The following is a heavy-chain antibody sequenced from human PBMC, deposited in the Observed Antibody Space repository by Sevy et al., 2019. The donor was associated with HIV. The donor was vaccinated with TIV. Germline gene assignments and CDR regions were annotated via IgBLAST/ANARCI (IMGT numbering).Heavy chain of an antibody. CDR2: FDPEDAKT. CDR1: GYTLTQLS. CDR3: ATTKDYYESSGDPFDY. Sequence: ASVKVSCKVSGYTLTQLSMHWVRLTPGKGLEWMASFDPEDAKTVYSQKFQGRLSMTEDTSTHTAYMKLSSLRSEDTAVYYCATTKDYYESSGDPFDYWGQGTLVTISS. D-gene: IGHD3-22*01. J-gene: IGHJ4*02. V-gene: IGHV1-24*01.